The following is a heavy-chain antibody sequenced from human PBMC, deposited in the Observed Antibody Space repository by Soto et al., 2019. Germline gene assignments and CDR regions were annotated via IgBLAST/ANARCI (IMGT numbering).Heavy chain of an antibody. J-gene: IGHJ4*02. CDR2: ISYDGSNK. CDR3: AITPYYDFWSGYVDY. Sequence: GGSLRLSCAASGFTFSSYGMHWVRQAPGKGLEWVAVISYDGSNKYYADSVKGRFTISRDNSKNTLYLQMNSLRAEDTAVYYCAITPYYDFWSGYVDYWGQGTLVTVSS. D-gene: IGHD3-3*01. V-gene: IGHV3-30*03. CDR1: GFTFSSYG.